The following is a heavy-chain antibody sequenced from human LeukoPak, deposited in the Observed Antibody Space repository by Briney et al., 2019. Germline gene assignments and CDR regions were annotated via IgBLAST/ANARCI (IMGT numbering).Heavy chain of an antibody. CDR1: GYTFTSYC. CDR3: ARVPSGRPPYYFDY. CDR2: ISAYNGNT. J-gene: IGHJ4*02. Sequence: ASVKVSCKASGYTFTSYCISWVRQAPGQGLEWMGWISAYNGNTNYAQKLQGRVTMTTDTSTSTAYMELRSLRSDDTAVYYCARVPSGRPPYYFDYWGQGTLVTVSS. D-gene: IGHD6-19*01. V-gene: IGHV1-18*01.